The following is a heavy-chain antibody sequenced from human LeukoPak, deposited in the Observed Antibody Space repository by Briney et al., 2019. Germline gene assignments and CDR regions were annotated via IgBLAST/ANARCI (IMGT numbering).Heavy chain of an antibody. Sequence: SETLSLTCAVFGGSFSDYYWIWIRQPPGKGLEWIGYIYYSGSTNYNPSLKSRVTISVDTSKNQFSLKLSSVTAADTAVYYCARHGYNAIFDYWGQGTLVTVSS. D-gene: IGHD5-24*01. V-gene: IGHV4-59*08. CDR1: GGSFSDYY. CDR3: ARHGYNAIFDY. J-gene: IGHJ4*02. CDR2: IYYSGST.